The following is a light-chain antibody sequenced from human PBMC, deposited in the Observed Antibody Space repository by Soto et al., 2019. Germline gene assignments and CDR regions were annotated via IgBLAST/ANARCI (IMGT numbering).Light chain of an antibody. Sequence: DIQMTQSPSILSASVGDRVTITCRASQRISGWLAWYQQKPGKAPKLLIYDASSLKSGVPSRFSGSGSGTEFTLTISSLQPDDFATYYCQQYNTYSWTFGQGTKVEIK. V-gene: IGKV1-5*01. J-gene: IGKJ1*01. CDR2: DAS. CDR3: QQYNTYSWT. CDR1: QRISGW.